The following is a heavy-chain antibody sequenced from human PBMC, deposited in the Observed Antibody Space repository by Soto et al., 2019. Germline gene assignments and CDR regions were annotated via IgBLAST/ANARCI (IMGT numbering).Heavy chain of an antibody. Sequence: EGQLLESGGGLVQPGGSLRLSCVASAFTFNRYAMNWVRQAPGKGLEWVSVITAGGDVIYYAESVQGRFTISRDNSKNTLYLQMNSLRVEDTAVYYCARHYYASGSYYREMDVWGKGTTVTVST. CDR1: AFTFNRYA. CDR3: ARHYYASGSYYREMDV. D-gene: IGHD3-10*01. CDR2: ITAGGDVI. V-gene: IGHV3-23*01. J-gene: IGHJ6*04.